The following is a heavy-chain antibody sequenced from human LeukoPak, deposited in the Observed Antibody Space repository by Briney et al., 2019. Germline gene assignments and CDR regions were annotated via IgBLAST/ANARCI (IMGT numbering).Heavy chain of an antibody. CDR1: GFTFSSYS. J-gene: IGHJ4*02. Sequence: GGSLRLSCAASGFTFSSYSMNWVRQAPGKGLEWVSSISGTSSYIYYADSVKGRFTISRDNAKNSLFLEMNSLRAEDTAVYYCAREGRQYSGSPWYFDYWGQGTLVTVSS. V-gene: IGHV3-21*01. D-gene: IGHD1-26*01. CDR2: ISGTSSYI. CDR3: AREGRQYSGSPWYFDY.